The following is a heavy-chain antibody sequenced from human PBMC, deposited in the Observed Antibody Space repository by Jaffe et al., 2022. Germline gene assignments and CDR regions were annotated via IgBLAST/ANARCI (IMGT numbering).Heavy chain of an antibody. D-gene: IGHD6-13*01. CDR1: GFTFSSYA. Sequence: EVQLLESGGGLVQPGGSLRLSCAASGFTFSSYAMSWVRQAPGKGLEWVSAISGSGGSTYYADSVKGRFTISRDNSKNTLYLQMNSLRAEDTAVYYCAKGVAAAGTFMSRWFDPWGQGTLVTVSS. CDR3: AKGVAAAGTFMSRWFDP. V-gene: IGHV3-23*01. J-gene: IGHJ5*02. CDR2: ISGSGGST.